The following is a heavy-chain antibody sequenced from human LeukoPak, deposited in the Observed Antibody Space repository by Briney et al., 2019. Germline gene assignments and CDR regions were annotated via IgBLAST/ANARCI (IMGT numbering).Heavy chain of an antibody. J-gene: IGHJ6*04. CDR1: GGSLNSSNYY. D-gene: IGHD3-3*01. CDR2: LYYSEST. Sequence: SETLSLTCTVSGGSLNSSNYYWGWIRQPPGKGLEWIGSLYYSESTYYNPSLKSRVTLSVDTSKNQFSLKLSSVTAADTAVYYCARHLAAWSGYFMDVWGKGTTVTVSS. V-gene: IGHV4-39*01. CDR3: ARHLAAWSGYFMDV.